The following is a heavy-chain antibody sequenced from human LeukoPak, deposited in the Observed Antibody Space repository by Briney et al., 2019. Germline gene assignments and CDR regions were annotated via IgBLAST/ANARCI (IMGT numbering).Heavy chain of an antibody. J-gene: IGHJ4*02. CDR2: ISASGGST. CDR3: AKGHGDWGGNYLDH. Sequence: GGSLRLSCAASGFTFSSSAMSWVRQVPGKGLEWVSGISASGGSTSYADSVKGRFTVSRDNSKNTVFLEMISLRVEDTALYHCAKGHGDWGGNYLDHWGQGAQVTVSS. D-gene: IGHD4-17*01. V-gene: IGHV3-23*01. CDR1: GFTFSSSA.